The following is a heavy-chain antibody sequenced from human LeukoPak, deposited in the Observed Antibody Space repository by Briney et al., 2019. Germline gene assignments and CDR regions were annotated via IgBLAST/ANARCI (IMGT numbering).Heavy chain of an antibody. CDR1: GFTFDDYA. J-gene: IGHJ4*02. V-gene: IGHV3-43*02. CDR2: ISGDGGST. Sequence: GGSLRLSCAASGFTFDDYAMHWVRQAPGKGLEWVSLISGDGGSTYYADSVKGRFTISRDNSKNSLYLQMNSLRTEDTALYYCATWGRAVAGTGIDYWGQGTLVTVSS. CDR3: ATWGRAVAGTGIDY. D-gene: IGHD6-19*01.